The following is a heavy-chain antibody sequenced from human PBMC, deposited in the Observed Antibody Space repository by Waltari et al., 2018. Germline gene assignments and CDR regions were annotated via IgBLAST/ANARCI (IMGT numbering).Heavy chain of an antibody. CDR1: GGSISSGSYY. CDR2: IYTSGST. J-gene: IGHJ3*02. V-gene: IGHV4-61*02. Sequence: QVQLQESGPGLVKPSQTLSLTCTVPGGSISSGSYYWSWIRQPAGKGLEWIGRIYTSGSTNYNPSLKSRVTISVDTSKNQFSLKLSSVTAADTAVYYCARAPRYCSGGSCYRDAFDIWGQGTMVTVSS. CDR3: ARAPRYCSGGSCYRDAFDI. D-gene: IGHD2-15*01.